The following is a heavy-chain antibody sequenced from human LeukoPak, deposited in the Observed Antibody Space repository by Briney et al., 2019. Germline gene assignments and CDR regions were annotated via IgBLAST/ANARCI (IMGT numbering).Heavy chain of an antibody. D-gene: IGHD4-17*01. Sequence: GGSLRLSCAASGFTFSSYSMNWVRQAPGKGLEWVGFIRSKAYGGTTEYAASVKGRFTISRDDSKSIAYLQMNSLKTEDTAVYYCTRATVIYYYYMDVWGKGTTVTVSS. V-gene: IGHV3-49*04. CDR2: IRSKAYGGTT. CDR3: TRATVIYYYYMDV. J-gene: IGHJ6*03. CDR1: GFTFSSYS.